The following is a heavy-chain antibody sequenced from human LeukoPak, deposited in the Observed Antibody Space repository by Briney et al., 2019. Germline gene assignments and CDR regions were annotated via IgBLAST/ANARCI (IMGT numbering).Heavy chain of an antibody. Sequence: GASVKVSCKASGYTFTGYYMHWVRQAPGQGLEWMGWINPNSGGTNYAQKFQGRVTMTRDTSISTAYMELSRLRSDDTAVYYCARGDQLNWNDFGGCDPWGQGTLVTVSS. D-gene: IGHD1-1*01. V-gene: IGHV1-2*02. CDR1: GYTFTGYY. CDR3: ARGDQLNWNDFGGCDP. CDR2: INPNSGGT. J-gene: IGHJ5*02.